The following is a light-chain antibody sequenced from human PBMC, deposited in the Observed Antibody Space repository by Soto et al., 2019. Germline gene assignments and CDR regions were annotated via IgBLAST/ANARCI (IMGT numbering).Light chain of an antibody. V-gene: IGLV2-8*01. Sequence: QPALTQPTSASVSPGQSVTISCCGTSSDVGGYDSVSWYQHHPGKVPKLIIFDVDKWPSGVPDRFSGFKSGNTASLTVSGLRAEDEADYYCSSYAGSNTFVFGTGTKVTVL. CDR2: DVD. J-gene: IGLJ1*01. CDR3: SSYAGSNTFV. CDR1: SSDVGGYDS.